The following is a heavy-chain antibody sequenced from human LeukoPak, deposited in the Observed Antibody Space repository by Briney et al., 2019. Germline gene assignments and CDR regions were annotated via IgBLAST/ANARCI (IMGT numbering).Heavy chain of an antibody. J-gene: IGHJ4*02. CDR2: ISGSGGST. Sequence: PGGSLRLSCATSGFSFSSYAMSWVRQAPGKGLEWVSAISGSGGSTYYADSVKGRFTISRDNSKNTLYLQMNSLRVEDTAVYYCAKGSIHFDYWGQGTLVTVSS. D-gene: IGHD3-10*01. CDR3: AKGSIHFDY. CDR1: GFSFSSYA. V-gene: IGHV3-23*01.